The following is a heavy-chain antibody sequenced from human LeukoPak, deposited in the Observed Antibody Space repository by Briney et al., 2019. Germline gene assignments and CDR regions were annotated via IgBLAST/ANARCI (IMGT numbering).Heavy chain of an antibody. J-gene: IGHJ4*02. CDR3: ARSLAGYNWNCFDY. Sequence: QRGGSLRLSCSASGFTFNSYWFHWVRQAPGKGLEWVSVIYSGGSTYYADSVKGRFTISRDNSKNTLYLQMNSLRAEDTAVYYCARSLAGYNWNCFDYWGQGTLVTVSS. CDR2: IYSGGST. CDR1: GFTFNSYW. V-gene: IGHV3-53*01. D-gene: IGHD1-7*01.